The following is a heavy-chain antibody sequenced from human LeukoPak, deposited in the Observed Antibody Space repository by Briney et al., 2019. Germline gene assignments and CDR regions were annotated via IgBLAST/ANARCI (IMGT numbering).Heavy chain of an antibody. CDR1: GFTFSKYY. J-gene: IGHJ5*02. V-gene: IGHV3-11*01. CDR3: AGGYGSGSYSA. D-gene: IGHD3-10*01. Sequence: GGTLTLSCAASGFTFSKYYMRWIRQATGKGLEWISYIVNSGGTTSYADSVQDRFTISSDDAKNSLYLQMNSLRAEDTAVYYCAGGYGSGSYSAWGQGIPVTVSS. CDR2: IVNSGGTT.